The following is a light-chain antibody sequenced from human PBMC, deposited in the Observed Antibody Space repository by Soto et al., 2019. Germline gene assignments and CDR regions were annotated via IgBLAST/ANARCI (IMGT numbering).Light chain of an antibody. CDR2: EAT. V-gene: IGLV2-23*02. Sequence: QSALTQPASVSGSPGQSITISCTGTSSDIGRYNLVSWYQQHPGKPPKLMIYEATKRPSGVSNRFSGSKSGNTASLTISGLQAEAEADYYCSLYASTNPFMFGGGTKLTVL. J-gene: IGLJ3*02. CDR1: SSDIGRYNL. CDR3: SLYASTNPFM.